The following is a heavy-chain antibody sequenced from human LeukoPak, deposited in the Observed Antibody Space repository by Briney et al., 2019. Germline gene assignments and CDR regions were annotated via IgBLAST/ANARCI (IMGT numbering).Heavy chain of an antibody. CDR3: AKPKVAFGMMSIGGFDS. J-gene: IGHJ4*02. D-gene: IGHD3-10*01. V-gene: IGHV3-7*01. Sequence: GGSLRLSCAASGFMFSSYWMTWVRQAPGKGLEWVANIRQDGGEGYYVDSVKGRFTVSRDNSKNAFYLQMNSLKSEDTAVYYCAKPKVAFGMMSIGGFDSWGPGTLVTVS. CDR2: IRQDGGEG. CDR1: GFMFSSYW.